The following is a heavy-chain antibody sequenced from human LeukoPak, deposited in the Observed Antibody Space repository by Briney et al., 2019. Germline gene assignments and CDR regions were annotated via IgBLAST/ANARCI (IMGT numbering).Heavy chain of an antibody. J-gene: IGHJ4*02. CDR3: AREGGYCSGGSCAYYFDY. V-gene: IGHV1-69*13. CDR1: GGTFSSYA. D-gene: IGHD2-15*01. Sequence: SVKVSCKASGGTFSSYAISWVRQAPGQGLEWMGGIIPIFGTANHAQKFQGRVTITADESTSTAYMELSSLRSEDTAVYYCAREGGYCSGGSCAYYFDYWGQGTLVTVSS. CDR2: IIPIFGTA.